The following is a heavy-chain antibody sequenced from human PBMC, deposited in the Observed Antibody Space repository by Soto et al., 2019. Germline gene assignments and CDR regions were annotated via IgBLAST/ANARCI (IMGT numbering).Heavy chain of an antibody. Sequence: QVQLVQSGAEVKKPGASVKVSCKASGYTFTSYYMHWVRQAPGQGLEWMGIINPSGGSTSYAQKVEGKAPMTWGRPTSRGYRGLSTLSSEDTGVDYCASIRRADEWRMDVWGQGTTVAFSS. CDR3: ASIRRADEWRMDV. CDR1: GYTFTSYY. J-gene: IGHJ6*02. D-gene: IGHD1-20*01. V-gene: IGHV1-46*03. CDR2: INPSGGST.